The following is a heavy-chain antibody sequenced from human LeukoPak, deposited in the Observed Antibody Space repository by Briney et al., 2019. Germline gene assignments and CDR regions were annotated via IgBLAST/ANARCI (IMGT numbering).Heavy chain of an antibody. CDR1: GFSFSYYS. V-gene: IGHV3-30*02. J-gene: IGHJ4*02. CDR2: IRYDGSDK. CDR3: AKEPRGSSSRLIYFDY. D-gene: IGHD6-13*01. Sequence: PGGSLRLSCAASGFSFSYYSMHWVRQAPGKGLEWVAFIRYDGSDKYYADSVGGRFTISRDNSKNTLYLHMSSLRAEDTAVYYCAKEPRGSSSRLIYFDYWGQGTLVTVSS.